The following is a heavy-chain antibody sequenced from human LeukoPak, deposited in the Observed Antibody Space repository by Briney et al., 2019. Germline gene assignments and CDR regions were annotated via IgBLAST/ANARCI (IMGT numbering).Heavy chain of an antibody. D-gene: IGHD5-18*01. V-gene: IGHV1-69*05. CDR1: GYTLTELS. CDR2: IIPIFGTA. Sequence: SVKVSCKVSGYTLTELSMHWVRQAPGKGLEWMGRIIPIFGTANYAQKFQGRVTITTDESTSTAYMELSSLRSEDTAVCYCARGDTMDVWGKGTTVTVSS. CDR3: ARGDTMDV. J-gene: IGHJ6*03.